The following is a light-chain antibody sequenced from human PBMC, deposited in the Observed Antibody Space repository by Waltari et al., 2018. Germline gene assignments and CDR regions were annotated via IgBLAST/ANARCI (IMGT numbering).Light chain of an antibody. CDR2: AAS. V-gene: IGKV1-39*01. CDR3: QQRYSLYT. Sequence: DIQMTQSPSSLSASVGDRGTLTCRASQSISSYLNWYQPKPGKAPKILIYAASSLQSGVPSRFSGRGSGTDFSLTICSLPTEDFATYYCQQRYSLYTFGQGTKLEI. CDR1: QSISSY. J-gene: IGKJ2*01.